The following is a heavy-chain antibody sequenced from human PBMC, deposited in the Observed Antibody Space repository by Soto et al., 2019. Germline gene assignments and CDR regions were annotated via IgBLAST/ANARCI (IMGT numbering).Heavy chain of an antibody. CDR2: ISGSGGST. CDR3: AKDLLKRRIVVVPAAITGALGY. Sequence: GGSLRLSCAASGFTFSSYAMSWVRQAPGKGLEWVSAISGSGGSTYYADSVKGRFTISRDNSKNTLYLQMNSLRAEDTAVYYCAKDLLKRRIVVVPAAITGALGYWGQGTLVTVSS. J-gene: IGHJ4*02. D-gene: IGHD2-2*01. V-gene: IGHV3-23*01. CDR1: GFTFSSYA.